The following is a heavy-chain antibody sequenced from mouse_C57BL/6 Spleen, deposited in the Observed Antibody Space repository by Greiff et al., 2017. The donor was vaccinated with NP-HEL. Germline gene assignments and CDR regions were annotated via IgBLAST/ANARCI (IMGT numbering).Heavy chain of an antibody. Sequence: VQGVESGPGLVAPSQSLSITCTVSGFSLTSYAISWVRQPPGKGLEWLGVIWTGGGTNYNSALKSRLSISKDNSKSQVFLKMNSLQTDDTARYYCARIYYGSSYGYFDVWGTGTTVTVSS. D-gene: IGHD1-1*01. CDR3: ARIYYGSSYGYFDV. J-gene: IGHJ1*03. V-gene: IGHV2-9-1*01. CDR2: IWTGGGT. CDR1: GFSLTSYA.